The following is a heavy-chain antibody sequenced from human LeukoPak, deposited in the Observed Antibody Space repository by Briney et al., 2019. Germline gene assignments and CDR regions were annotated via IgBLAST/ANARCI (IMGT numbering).Heavy chain of an antibody. V-gene: IGHV4-39*07. J-gene: IGHJ5*02. CDR3: ARDAGGGDTAMVETNWFDP. CDR2: IYYSGST. Sequence: PSETLSLTCTVSGYSISSSSYYWGWIRQPPGKGLEWIGSIYYSGSTYYNPSLKSRVTISVDTSKNQFSLKLSSVTAADTAVYYCARDAGGGDTAMVETNWFDPWGQGTLVTVSS. D-gene: IGHD5-18*01. CDR1: GYSISSSSYY.